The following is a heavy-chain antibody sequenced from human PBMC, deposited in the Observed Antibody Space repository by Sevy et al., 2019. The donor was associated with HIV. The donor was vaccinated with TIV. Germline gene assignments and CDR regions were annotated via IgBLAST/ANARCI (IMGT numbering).Heavy chain of an antibody. CDR2: IYPGDSDT. V-gene: IGHV5-51*01. Sequence: GESLKISCKGSGYSFTSYWIGWVCQMPGKGLEWMGIIYPGDSDTRYSPSFQGQVTISADKSISTAYLQWSSLKASDTAMYYCARSHLGYCTNGVCYDHYYYGMDVWGQGTTVTVSS. J-gene: IGHJ6*02. CDR3: ARSHLGYCTNGVCYDHYYYGMDV. D-gene: IGHD2-8*01. CDR1: GYSFTSYW.